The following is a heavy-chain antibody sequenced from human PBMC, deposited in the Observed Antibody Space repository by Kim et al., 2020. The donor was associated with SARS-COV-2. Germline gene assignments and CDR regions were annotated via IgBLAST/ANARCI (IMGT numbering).Heavy chain of an antibody. J-gene: IGHJ5*02. V-gene: IGHV3-11*06. D-gene: IGHD3-10*01. Sequence: YLKGRFTISRDSAQNSLYLQMNSLRAEDTAVYYCARDLNYYGSGRSWFDPWGQGTLVTVSS. CDR3: ARDLNYYGSGRSWFDP.